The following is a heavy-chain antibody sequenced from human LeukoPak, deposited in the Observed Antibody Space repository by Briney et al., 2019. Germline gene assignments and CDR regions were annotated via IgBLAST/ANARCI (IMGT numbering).Heavy chain of an antibody. CDR2: ISGSGGST. D-gene: IGHD1-26*01. V-gene: IGHV3-23*01. CDR3: AKEEYSGSLLTLDY. J-gene: IGHJ4*02. CDR1: GFTFSSYA. Sequence: GGSLRLSCAASGFTFSSYAMSWVRQAPGKGLEWVSAISGSGGSTYYADSVKGRFTNSRDNSKNTLYLQLNSLRAEDTAVYYCAKEEYSGSLLTLDYWGQGTLVTVSS.